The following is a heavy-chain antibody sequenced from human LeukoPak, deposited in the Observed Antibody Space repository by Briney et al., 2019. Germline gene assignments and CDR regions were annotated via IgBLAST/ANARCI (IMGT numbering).Heavy chain of an antibody. CDR2: IYNGRNT. J-gene: IGHJ4*02. V-gene: IGHV4-59*08. CDR1: GASTSSRY. CDR3: AQTTGWPGFDF. D-gene: IGHD6-19*01. Sequence: SETLSLTCSASGASTSSRYWSWVRQSPGRTLEWIGHIYNGRNTKYNPSLTSRVTISVDTSKNQFSLSLTSVTAADTAIYYCAQTTGWPGFDFWGPGALVTVSS.